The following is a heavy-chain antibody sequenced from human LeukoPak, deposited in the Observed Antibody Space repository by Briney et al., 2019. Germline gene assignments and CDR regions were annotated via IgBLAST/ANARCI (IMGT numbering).Heavy chain of an antibody. D-gene: IGHD2-15*01. Sequence: PGGSLRLSCAASGPTFSSYWMSWVRQAPGKGLEWVANIKQDGSEKYYVDSVKGRFTISRDNAKNSLYLQMNSLRAEDTAVYYCARARIGAFDIWGQGTMVTVSS. CDR1: GPTFSSYW. CDR2: IKQDGSEK. V-gene: IGHV3-7*03. CDR3: ARARIGAFDI. J-gene: IGHJ3*02.